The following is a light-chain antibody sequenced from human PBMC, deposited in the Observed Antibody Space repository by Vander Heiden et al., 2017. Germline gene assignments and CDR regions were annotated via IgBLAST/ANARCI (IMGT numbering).Light chain of an antibody. CDR3: QSYDSSLSAWV. V-gene: IGLV1-40*01. J-gene: IGLJ3*02. Sequence: QPVLPQPPSVSGAPGQKVTIACTGTGSNIGAHYDVHWYQHQPGTAPDLLIYANTNRPSGVPDRFSGSKSGASAALAITGLQAEEEADYYCQSYDSSLSAWVFGGGTKLTVL. CDR2: ANT. CDR1: GSNIGAHYD.